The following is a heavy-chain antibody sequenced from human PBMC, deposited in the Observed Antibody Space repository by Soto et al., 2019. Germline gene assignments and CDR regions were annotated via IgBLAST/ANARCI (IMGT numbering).Heavy chain of an antibody. Sequence: PGGSLRLSCAVSGFTFSDGWMSWVRQAPGKGLEWIGRFKSEFHGGTTAYAAPVKGRFTISTDDSKNTLYLQKNRMKTEETAVYYCTTVDVGRFLESMIKDYWGQGTLVTVSS. CDR3: TTVDVGRFLESMIKDY. V-gene: IGHV3-15*01. CDR2: FKSEFHGGTT. CDR1: GFTFSDGW. D-gene: IGHD3-3*01. J-gene: IGHJ4*02.